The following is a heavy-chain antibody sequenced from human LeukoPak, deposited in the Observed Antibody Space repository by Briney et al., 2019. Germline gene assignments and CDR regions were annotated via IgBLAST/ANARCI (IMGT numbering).Heavy chain of an antibody. D-gene: IGHD5-24*01. J-gene: IGHJ4*02. V-gene: IGHV3-30*04. CDR1: GFTFSSYA. CDR3: AKDAVRGDGYWEFDY. Sequence: GGSLRLSCAASGFTFSSYAMHWVRQAPGKGLEWVAVISYDGSNKYYADSVKGRFTVSRDNSNNMLYLQMNSLRVEDTAIYYCAKDAVRGDGYWEFDYWGQGSLVTVSS. CDR2: ISYDGSNK.